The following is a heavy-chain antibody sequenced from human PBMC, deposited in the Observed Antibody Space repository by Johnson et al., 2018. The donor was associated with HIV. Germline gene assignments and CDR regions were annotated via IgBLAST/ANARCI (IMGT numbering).Heavy chain of an antibody. CDR2: ISGSGDST. J-gene: IGHJ3*02. CDR1: GFTFNSYA. CDR3: AKGEGYCGGDCLDAFDI. V-gene: IGHV3-23*04. D-gene: IGHD2-21*01. Sequence: VQLVESGGGLIQPGGSLRLSCAASGFTFNSYAMSWVRQGPGKGLEWVAAISGSGDSTYYADSVKGRFTISRDNSKNTLYLQMNSLRAEDTAVYYCAKGEGYCGGDCLDAFDIWGQGTTVTVSS.